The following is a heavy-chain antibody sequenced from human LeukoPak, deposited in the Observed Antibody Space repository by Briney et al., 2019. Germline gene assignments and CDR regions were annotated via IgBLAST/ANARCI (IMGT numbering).Heavy chain of an antibody. CDR3: ARDGVVVDKGGMDV. V-gene: IGHV4-59*01. D-gene: IGHD2-15*01. Sequence: SETLSLTCGVSGGSMSYYYWSWIRQAPGMGLEWIGHIHYSGSTTYNPSLKSRVTMSVDTSKNEFSLKLRSVTAADTAVYFCARDGVVVDKGGMDVWGQGTTVIVSS. CDR2: IHYSGST. CDR1: GGSMSYYY. J-gene: IGHJ6*02.